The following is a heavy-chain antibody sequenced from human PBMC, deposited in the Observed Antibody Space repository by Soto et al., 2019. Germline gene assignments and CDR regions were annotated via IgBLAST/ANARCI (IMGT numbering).Heavy chain of an antibody. V-gene: IGHV4-39*01. Sequence: QLQLQESGPGLVNPSETLSLSCSVSGASISSSSYYWGWIRQPPGKGMEWLGTISYTGGTYYNTSLKSRVTISANPSKKQVYLTVNSVTAADTAVLYCARHVNLREFDYWGQGTLVSVSS. CDR2: ISYTGGT. J-gene: IGHJ4*02. D-gene: IGHD4-17*01. CDR3: ARHVNLREFDY. CDR1: GASISSSSYY.